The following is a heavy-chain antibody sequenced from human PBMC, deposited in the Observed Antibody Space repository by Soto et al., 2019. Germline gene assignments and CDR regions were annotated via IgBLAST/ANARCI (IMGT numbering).Heavy chain of an antibody. D-gene: IGHD1-26*01. CDR2: ISTYNGDA. Sequence: QVQLVQSGAEVRKPGASVKVSCKTSGYTFSRSGISWVRQAPGQGLEWMGWISTYNGDANYAQKLQGRVTMTTDTSTSTAFMELGSLTSDDTAVYYCARSGSVPYYYYGRDVWGKGTMVTVSS. CDR3: ARSGSVPYYYYGRDV. J-gene: IGHJ6*04. V-gene: IGHV1-18*01. CDR1: GYTFSRSG.